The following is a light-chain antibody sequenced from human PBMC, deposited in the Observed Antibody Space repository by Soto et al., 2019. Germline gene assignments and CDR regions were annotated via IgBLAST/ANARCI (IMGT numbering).Light chain of an antibody. CDR3: QQDYSTLAT. CDR1: ESISRH. V-gene: IGKV1-39*01. Sequence: DIQMPQSPSSLSASVGDRVTITCRAAESISRHLNWYQQKPGRAPDLPIYAASTLQNGVPSRFTGSGSGTEFTLTITGLQLEDFATYYCQQDYSTLATFGQGTRLEIK. J-gene: IGKJ5*01. CDR2: AAS.